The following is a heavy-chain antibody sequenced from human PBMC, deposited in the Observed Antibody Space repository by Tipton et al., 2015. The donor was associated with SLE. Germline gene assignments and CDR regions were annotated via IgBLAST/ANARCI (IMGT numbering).Heavy chain of an antibody. Sequence: TLSLTCAVYVWSFSVYYWSGIRQPPGKVLNWIGEINHSGSTNYNPSLKSRVTISVDTSKNQFSLKLSPVTAADTAVYYCARSSNLYGSGAGDYCGQGTLVTVSS. CDR3: ARSSNLYGSGAGDY. D-gene: IGHD3-10*01. V-gene: IGHV4-34*01. J-gene: IGHJ4*02. CDR1: VWSFSVYY. CDR2: INHSGST.